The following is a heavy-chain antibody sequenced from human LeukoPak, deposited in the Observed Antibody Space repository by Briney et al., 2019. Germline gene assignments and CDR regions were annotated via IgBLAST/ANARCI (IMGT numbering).Heavy chain of an antibody. CDR1: GYTFTGYY. J-gene: IGHJ4*02. D-gene: IGHD6-6*01. V-gene: IGHV1-2*02. Sequence: GASVKVSCKASGYTFTGYYMHWVRQAPGQGLEWMGWINPNSGGTSYAQKFQGRVTMTRDTSTSTVYMELSSLRSEDTAVYYCARDRVWRRGGFDYWGQGTLVTVSS. CDR3: ARDRVWRRGGFDY. CDR2: INPNSGGT.